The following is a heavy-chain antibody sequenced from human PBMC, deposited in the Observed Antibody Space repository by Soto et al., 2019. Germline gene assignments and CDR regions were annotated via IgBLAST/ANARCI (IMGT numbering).Heavy chain of an antibody. CDR3: ARTESGTFDP. CDR2: IYYSGST. V-gene: IGHV4-31*03. D-gene: IGHD1-7*01. CDR1: GGSISTGGYY. Sequence: SQTLSLTCTVSGGSISTGGYYCSWIRQHPGKGLEWIGYIYYSGSTYYNPSLKSRVTISVDRSKNQFSLKLSSVTAADTAVYYCARTESGTFDPWGQGTLVTVSS. J-gene: IGHJ5*02.